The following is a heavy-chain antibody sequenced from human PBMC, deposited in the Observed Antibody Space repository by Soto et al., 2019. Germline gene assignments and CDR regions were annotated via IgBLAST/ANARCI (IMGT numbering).Heavy chain of an antibody. V-gene: IGHV3-23*01. D-gene: IGHD3-10*01. CDR3: ARNEYYGSGSYYFDY. CDR1: GFTFSSYA. Sequence: EVQLLESGGGLVQPGGSLRLSCAASGFTFSSYAMSWVRQAPGKGLEWVSSISAGGGNTYYADSVKGRFTISRDNSKNTLYLQMNSLRAEDTAVYYCARNEYYGSGSYYFDYWGQGTLVTVSS. J-gene: IGHJ4*02. CDR2: ISAGGGNT.